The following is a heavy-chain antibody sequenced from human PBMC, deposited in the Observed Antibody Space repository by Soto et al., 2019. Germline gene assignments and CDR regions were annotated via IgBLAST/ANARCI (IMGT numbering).Heavy chain of an antibody. D-gene: IGHD3-10*01. CDR2: ISRSSSII. V-gene: IGHV3-48*04. CDR3: AKVGKALLCFGEFYFDY. CDR1: GFSFSSYS. Sequence: GGSLRLSCAASGFSFSSYSMNWVRQAPGKGLEWVADISRSSSIIYYADSVKGRFTISRDNAKSSLYLQMNSLRAEDTAVYYCAKVGKALLCFGEFYFDYRGQGTLVTVS. J-gene: IGHJ4*02.